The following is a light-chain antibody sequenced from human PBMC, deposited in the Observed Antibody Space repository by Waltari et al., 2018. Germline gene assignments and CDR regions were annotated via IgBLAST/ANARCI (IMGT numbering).Light chain of an antibody. CDR2: GAS. CDR1: QTVSSN. Sequence: EIVMTQSPATLSVSPGERATLSCMASQTVSSNLAWYQQKRGQAPRLLSYGASTRATGIPARFSGSGSGTEFTLTISSMQSEDFAVYYCQQYNNWPLTVGGGTKVEIK. J-gene: IGKJ4*01. V-gene: IGKV3-15*01. CDR3: QQYNNWPLT.